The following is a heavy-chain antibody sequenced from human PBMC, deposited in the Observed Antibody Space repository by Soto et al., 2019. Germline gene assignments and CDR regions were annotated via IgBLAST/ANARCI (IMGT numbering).Heavy chain of an antibody. Sequence: PSETLSLTCSVSGYSISSGYYWGWIRQPPGKGLEWIGSIYHSGSTYYNPSLKSRVTISVDTSKNQFSLKLSSVTAADTAVDYCAREVGAISNRVGSRGQG. V-gene: IGHV4-38-2*02. D-gene: IGHD1-26*01. CDR3: AREVGAISNRVGS. CDR2: IYHSGST. CDR1: GYSISSGYY. J-gene: IGHJ4*02.